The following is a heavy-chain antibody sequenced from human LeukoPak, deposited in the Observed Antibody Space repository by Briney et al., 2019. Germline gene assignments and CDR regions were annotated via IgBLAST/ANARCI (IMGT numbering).Heavy chain of an antibody. J-gene: IGHJ4*02. CDR3: ARASGGAAAGLDY. CDR2: IYYSGST. D-gene: IGHD6-13*01. V-gene: IGHV4-30-4*01. CDR1: GGSISSGYYY. Sequence: SETLSLTCTVSGGSISSGYYYWSWIRQPPGKGLEWVGYIYYSGSTYYNPSLKSRVTISVDTSKNQFSLKLSPVTAADTAVYYCARASGGAAAGLDYWGQGTLVTVSS.